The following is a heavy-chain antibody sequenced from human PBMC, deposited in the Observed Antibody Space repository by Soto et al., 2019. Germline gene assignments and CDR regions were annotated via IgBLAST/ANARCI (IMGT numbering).Heavy chain of an antibody. V-gene: IGHV4-31*03. CDR3: ASRFRNTVTDFDY. CDR2: IYYSGST. CDR1: GGSISSGGYY. Sequence: QVQLQESGPGLVKPSQTLSLTCTVSGGSISSGGYYWSWIRQHPGKGLEWIGYIYYSGSTYYNPSLKSRVTIAVDTSKNQFSLKLSSVTAADTAVDYCASRFRNTVTDFDYWGQGTLVTVSS. J-gene: IGHJ4*02. D-gene: IGHD4-4*01.